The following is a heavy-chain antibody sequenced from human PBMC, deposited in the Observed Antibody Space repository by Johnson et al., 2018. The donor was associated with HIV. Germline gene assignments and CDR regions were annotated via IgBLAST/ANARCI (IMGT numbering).Heavy chain of an antibody. CDR3: ARDSPTGTTKGYAFDI. CDR1: GFTFSSYW. Sequence: VQLVESGGGVVQPGRSLRLSCAASGFTFSSYWMSWVRQAPGKGLEWVANIKQDGSEKYYVDSVKGRFTISRDNAKNSLYLQMNSLRAEDTAVCYCARDSPTGTTKGYAFDIWGQGTMVTVSS. D-gene: IGHD1-7*01. V-gene: IGHV3-7*01. CDR2: IKQDGSEK. J-gene: IGHJ3*02.